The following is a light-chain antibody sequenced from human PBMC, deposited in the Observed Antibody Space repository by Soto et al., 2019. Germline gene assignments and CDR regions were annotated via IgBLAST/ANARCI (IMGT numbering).Light chain of an antibody. V-gene: IGKV3-15*01. J-gene: IGKJ2*01. CDR2: GAS. CDR1: QSVASN. Sequence: EIVMTQSPASLSVSPGDGATLSCRASQSVASNVAWYQQKPGQGPRLLIHGASTRAVGVPARFSGSGSGTDFTLTINSLQSEDFAVYYCQQYHNWPPQYTFGQETKLQIK. CDR3: QQYHNWPPQYT.